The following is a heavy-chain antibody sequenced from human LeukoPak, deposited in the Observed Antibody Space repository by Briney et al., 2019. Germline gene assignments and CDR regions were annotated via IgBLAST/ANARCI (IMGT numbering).Heavy chain of an antibody. CDR2: INHSGST. CDR1: GGSFSGYY. CDR3: ARGAGRVDIVVVPANYYYMDV. J-gene: IGHJ6*03. D-gene: IGHD2-2*01. Sequence: SETLSLTCAVCGGSFSGYYWSWIRQPPGKGLEWIGEINHSGSTNYNPSLKSRVTISVDTSKNQFSLKLSSVTAADTAVYYCARGAGRVDIVVVPANYYYMDVWGKGTTVTVSS. V-gene: IGHV4-34*01.